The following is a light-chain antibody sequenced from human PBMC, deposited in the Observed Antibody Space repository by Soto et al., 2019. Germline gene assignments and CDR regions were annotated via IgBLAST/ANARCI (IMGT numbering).Light chain of an antibody. J-gene: IGLJ2*01. CDR1: SSDVGGYNY. CDR2: DVS. Sequence: QSALTQPASVSGSPGQSITISCTGTSSDVGGYNYVSWYQQYPGKAPQLMIYDVSDRPSGVSNRFSGSKSGNTASLTISGLQAGDEADYYCSSYTSSGTLFGGGTKLTVL. V-gene: IGLV2-14*01. CDR3: SSYTSSGTL.